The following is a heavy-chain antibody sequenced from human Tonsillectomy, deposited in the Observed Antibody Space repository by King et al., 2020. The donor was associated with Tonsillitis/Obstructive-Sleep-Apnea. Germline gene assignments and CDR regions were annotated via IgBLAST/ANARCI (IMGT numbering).Heavy chain of an antibody. CDR1: GFTFSSYE. V-gene: IGHV3-48*03. Sequence: VQLMESGGGLVQPGGSLRLSCAASGFTFSSYEMNWVRQAPGKGLEWVSYISSSGSIIYYADSLKGRFTISRDNAKNSLYLLVNSLRAEDTAVYYRARATAPIEAIFSYYYGLDVWGQGTTVTVPS. CDR3: ARATAPIEAIFSYYYGLDV. CDR2: ISSSGSII. J-gene: IGHJ6*02. D-gene: IGHD3-9*01.